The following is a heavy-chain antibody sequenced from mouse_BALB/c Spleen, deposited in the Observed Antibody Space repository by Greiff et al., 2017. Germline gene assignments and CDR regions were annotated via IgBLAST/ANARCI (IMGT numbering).Heavy chain of an antibody. Sequence: QVTLKESGPGILQPSQTLSLTCSFSGFSLSTSGMGVSWIRQPSGKGLEWLAHIYWDDDKRYNPSLKSRLTISKDTSRNRVFLKITSVDTAATATYYCARRGDDRYFDVWGAGTTVTVSS. V-gene: IGHV8-12*01. CDR3: ARRGDDRYFDV. CDR2: IYWDDDK. CDR1: GFSLSTSGMG. D-gene: IGHD2-3*01. J-gene: IGHJ1*01.